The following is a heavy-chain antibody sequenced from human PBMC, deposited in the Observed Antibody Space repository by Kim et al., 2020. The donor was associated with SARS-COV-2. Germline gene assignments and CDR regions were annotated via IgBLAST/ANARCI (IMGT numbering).Heavy chain of an antibody. Sequence: SVKVSCKASGGTFSSYAISWVRQAPGQGLEWMGGIIPIFGTANYAQKFQGRVTITADESTSTAYMELSSLRSEDTAVYYCLSGYYYEGSFDYWGQGTLVTVSS. CDR1: GGTFSSYA. J-gene: IGHJ4*02. D-gene: IGHD3-22*01. CDR2: IIPIFGTA. CDR3: LSGYYYEGSFDY. V-gene: IGHV1-69*13.